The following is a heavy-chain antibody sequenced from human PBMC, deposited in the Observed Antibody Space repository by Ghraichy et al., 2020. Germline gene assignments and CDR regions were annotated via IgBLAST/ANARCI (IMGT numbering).Heavy chain of an antibody. CDR1: GFTVSSNY. J-gene: IGHJ1*01. D-gene: IGHD3-16*01. Sequence: GGSLRLSCAASGFTVSSNYMSWVRQAPGKGLEWVSVIYSGGSTYYADSVKGRFTISRDNSKNTLYLQMNSLRAEDTAVYYCARDSALGEITFGGAIFPKFTSWGQLTLVTVSS. V-gene: IGHV3-66*01. CDR2: IYSGGST. CDR3: ARDSALGEITFGGAIFPKFTS.